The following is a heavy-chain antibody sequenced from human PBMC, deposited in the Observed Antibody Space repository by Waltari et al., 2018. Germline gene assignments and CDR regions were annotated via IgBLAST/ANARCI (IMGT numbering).Heavy chain of an antibody. D-gene: IGHD6-13*01. Sequence: QVQLVQSGAEVKKPGASVKVSCTVSGYTLTELSMHWVRQAPGQGLEWMGGCDPEDGETIYAQKFQGRVTMTEDTSTDTAYMELSSLRSEDTAVYYCATEKPLSSWYLRYYYYGMDVWGQGTTVTVSS. CDR1: GYTLTELS. CDR2: CDPEDGET. V-gene: IGHV1-24*01. J-gene: IGHJ6*02. CDR3: ATEKPLSSWYLRYYYYGMDV.